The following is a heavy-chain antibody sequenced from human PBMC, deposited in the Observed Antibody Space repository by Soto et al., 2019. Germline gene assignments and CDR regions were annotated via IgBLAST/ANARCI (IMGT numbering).Heavy chain of an antibody. J-gene: IGHJ4*02. Sequence: QVQLVQSGAEVKKPGSSVKVSCKASGGTFSSYAISWVRQAPGQGLEWMGGIIPIFGTANYAQKFQGRVTSXXEXSXSTAYMELGSLRSEDTGVYYCARGGVRVVSATYFEYWGQGTLVTVSS. V-gene: IGHV1-69*12. CDR1: GGTFSSYA. CDR2: IIPIFGTA. D-gene: IGHD2-21*01. CDR3: ARGGVRVVSATYFEY.